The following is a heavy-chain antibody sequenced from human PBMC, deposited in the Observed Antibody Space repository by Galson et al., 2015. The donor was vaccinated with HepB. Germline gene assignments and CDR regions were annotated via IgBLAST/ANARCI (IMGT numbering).Heavy chain of an antibody. CDR1: GFTFSSYA. D-gene: IGHD6-19*01. CDR3: AKEEYSSGWYTGVGAFDI. Sequence: SLRLSCAASGFTFSSYAMSWVRQAPGKGLEWVSAISGSGGSTYYADSVKGRFTISRDNSKNTLYLQMSSLRAEDTAVYYCAKEEYSSGWYTGVGAFDIWGQGTMVTVSS. CDR2: ISGSGGST. V-gene: IGHV3-23*01. J-gene: IGHJ3*02.